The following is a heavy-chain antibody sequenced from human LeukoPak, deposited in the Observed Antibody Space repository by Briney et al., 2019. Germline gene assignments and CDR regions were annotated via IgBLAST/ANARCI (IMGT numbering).Heavy chain of an antibody. D-gene: IGHD5-18*01. V-gene: IGHV5-51*01. CDR2: IYPADSDT. CDR3: ARLPPTLYSLSHLRFDY. J-gene: IGHJ4*02. CDR1: GCSFTNYW. Sequence: GESLKISCTGSGCSFTNYWIGWMRQMPGKGLEWMGIIYPADSDTRYSPSFQGQVTISADKSISTAYLQWSTLRASDSAMYYCARLPPTLYSLSHLRFDYWGQRTLVTVSS.